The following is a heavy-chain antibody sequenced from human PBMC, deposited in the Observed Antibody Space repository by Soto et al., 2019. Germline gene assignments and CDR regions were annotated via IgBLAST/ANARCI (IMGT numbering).Heavy chain of an antibody. CDR1: GYTFTSYG. CDR2: ISAYNGNT. V-gene: IGHV1-18*03. Sequence: QVQLVQSGAEVKKPGASVKVSCKASGYTFTSYGISWVRQAPAQGLEWMGWISAYNGNTNYAQKRQGRVTMTADTSTSTAYMELTSLRSDVMAVYYCARDRGCSSVFDYWGQGTLVTVSS. D-gene: IGHD6-6*01. J-gene: IGHJ4*02. CDR3: ARDRGCSSVFDY.